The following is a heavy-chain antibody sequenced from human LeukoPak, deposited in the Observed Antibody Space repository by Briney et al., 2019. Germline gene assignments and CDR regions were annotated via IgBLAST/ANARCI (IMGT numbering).Heavy chain of an antibody. V-gene: IGHV1-69*01. J-gene: IGHJ3*02. D-gene: IGHD6-13*01. CDR3: ARGNGEQLVGDGAFDI. Sequence: ASVKVSCKASGGTFSSYAISWVRQAPGQGLEWMGGIIPIFGTANYAQKFQGRVTITADESTSTAYMELSSLRSEDTAVYYCARGNGEQLVGDGAFDIWGQGTMVTVSS. CDR2: IIPIFGTA. CDR1: GGTFSSYA.